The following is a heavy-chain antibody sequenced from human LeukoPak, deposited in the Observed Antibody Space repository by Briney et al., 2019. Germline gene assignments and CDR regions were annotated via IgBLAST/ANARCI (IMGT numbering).Heavy chain of an antibody. CDR3: ARDRVLLWFGEKKGMDV. Sequence: GGSLRLSCAASGSSISNNYMSWVRQAPGKGLEWVANIKQDGSEKYYVDSVKGRFTISRDNAKNSLYLQMNSLRAEDTAVYYCARDRVLLWFGEKKGMDVWGQETTVTVSS. CDR1: GSSISNNY. V-gene: IGHV3-7*01. J-gene: IGHJ6*02. CDR2: IKQDGSEK. D-gene: IGHD3-10*01.